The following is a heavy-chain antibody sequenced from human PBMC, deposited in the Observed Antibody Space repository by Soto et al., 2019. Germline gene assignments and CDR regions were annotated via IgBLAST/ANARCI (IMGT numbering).Heavy chain of an antibody. CDR3: ASSIEDDSSGYYGPNDAFDI. D-gene: IGHD3-22*01. CDR1: GFTFSRYW. V-gene: IGHV3-74*01. CDR2: INSDGSST. Sequence: EVQLVESGGGLVQPGGSLRLSCAASGFTFSRYWMHWVRQAPGKGLVWVSRINSDGSSTSYADSVKGRFTISRDNAKNTLYLKMNSLRAEDTAVYYCASSIEDDSSGYYGPNDAFDIWGQGTMVTVSS. J-gene: IGHJ3*02.